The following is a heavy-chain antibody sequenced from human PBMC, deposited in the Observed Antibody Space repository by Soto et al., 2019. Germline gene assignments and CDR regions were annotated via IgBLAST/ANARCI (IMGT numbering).Heavy chain of an antibody. CDR1: GYSFTSYW. V-gene: IGHV5-51*01. J-gene: IGHJ3*02. CDR2: IYPGDSDT. Sequence: GESLKISCKGSGYSFTSYWIGWVRQMPGKGLEWMGIIYPGDSDTRYSPSFQGQVTISADKSISTAYLQWSSLKASDTAMYYCARRITMVRGVIITNDAFDIWGQGTMVTVSS. CDR3: ARRITMVRGVIITNDAFDI. D-gene: IGHD3-10*01.